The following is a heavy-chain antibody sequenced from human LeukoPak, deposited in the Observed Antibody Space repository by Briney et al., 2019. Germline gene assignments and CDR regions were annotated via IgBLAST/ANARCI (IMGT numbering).Heavy chain of an antibody. CDR2: INHSGST. J-gene: IGHJ4*02. CDR3: ARAASIAVVIN. V-gene: IGHV4-34*01. D-gene: IGHD6-19*01. CDR1: GGSFSGYY. Sequence: PSETLSLTCAVYGGSFSGYYWSWIRQPPGKGLEWIGEINHSGSTNYNPSLKSRVTISVDTSKNQFSLKLSSVTAADTAVYYCARAASIAVVINRGQGTLVTVSS.